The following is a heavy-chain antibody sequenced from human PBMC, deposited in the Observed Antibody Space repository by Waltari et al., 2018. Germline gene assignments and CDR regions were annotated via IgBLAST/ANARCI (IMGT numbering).Heavy chain of an antibody. Sequence: QVQLQESGPVLVKPSETLSITCSVSGDSIGSYYCSWIRQPAGRGLEWIGRVFIGGTTQSNPSLSSRVSMSVDTSRSPFSLRMSSVTAADTAVYYCARVRSGWAWYFDYWGQGTLVTVSS. CDR1: GDSIGSYY. J-gene: IGHJ4*02. D-gene: IGHD6-19*01. CDR3: ARVRSGWAWYFDY. CDR2: VFIGGTT. V-gene: IGHV4-4*07.